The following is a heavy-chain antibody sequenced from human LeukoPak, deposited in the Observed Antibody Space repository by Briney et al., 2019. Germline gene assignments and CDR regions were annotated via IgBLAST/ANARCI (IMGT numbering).Heavy chain of an antibody. CDR3: ARDDYYDSSWAFDI. D-gene: IGHD3-22*01. V-gene: IGHV4-31*03. Sequence: SQTLSLTCTVSGGSISSGGYYWSWIRQHPGKGLEWIGYIYYSGSTYYNPSLKSRVTISLDTSKNQFSLKLSSVTAADTAVYYCARDDYYDSSWAFDIWGQGTMVTVSS. CDR2: IYYSGST. J-gene: IGHJ3*02. CDR1: GGSISSGGYY.